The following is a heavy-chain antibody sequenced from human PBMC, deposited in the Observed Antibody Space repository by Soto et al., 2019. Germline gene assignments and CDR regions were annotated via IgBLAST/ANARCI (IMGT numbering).Heavy chain of an antibody. V-gene: IGHV3-30*18. CDR3: AKDSYREFTYDYYYGMDV. CDR1: GFTFSSYV. D-gene: IGHD3-10*01. J-gene: IGHJ6*02. CDR2: ISYDGSNK. Sequence: GGSLRLSCAASGFTFSSYVMHWVRQAPGKGLEWVAVISYDGSNKYYADSVKGRFTISRDNSKNTLYLQMNSLRAEDTAVYYCAKDSYREFTYDYYYGMDVWGQGTTVTVSS.